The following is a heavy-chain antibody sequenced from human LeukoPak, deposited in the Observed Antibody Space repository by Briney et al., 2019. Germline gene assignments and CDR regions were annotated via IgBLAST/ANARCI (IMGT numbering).Heavy chain of an antibody. CDR3: ASGARRSSSYPDY. CDR2: ISSSSSYI. J-gene: IGHJ4*02. D-gene: IGHD3-22*01. Sequence: GGSLRLSCAASGFTFSSYSMNWVRQAPGKGLEWVSSISSSSSYIYYADSVKGRFTISRDNAKNSLYLQMNSLRAEDTAVYYCASGARRSSSYPDYWGQGTLVTVSS. CDR1: GFTFSSYS. V-gene: IGHV3-21*01.